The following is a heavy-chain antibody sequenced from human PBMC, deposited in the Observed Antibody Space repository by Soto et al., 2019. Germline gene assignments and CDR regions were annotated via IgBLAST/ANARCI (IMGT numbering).Heavy chain of an antibody. V-gene: IGHV3-48*01. CDR1: GFSFNDYS. J-gene: IGHJ6*02. CDR3: ARQRSMDV. Sequence: EVQLVESGGGLVQPGGSLRLSCAASGFSFNDYSMNWVRQAPGKGLEWVSYISRSSGTIYYADSVKGRFTISRDNAKNALYLKMNSLRAEDTAGYYCARQRSMDVWGQGTTVTVSS. CDR2: ISRSSGTI.